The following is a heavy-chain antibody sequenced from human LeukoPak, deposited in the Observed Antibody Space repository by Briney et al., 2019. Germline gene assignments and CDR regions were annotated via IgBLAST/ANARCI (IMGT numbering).Heavy chain of an antibody. CDR3: ARDRDYDYFDY. J-gene: IGHJ4*02. D-gene: IGHD4-17*01. V-gene: IGHV3-30*03. CDR1: GFTFSSYG. CDR2: ISYDGSNK. Sequence: GSLEISWGGSGFTFSSYGMDRGRQGPGKGLGWVAVISYDGSNKYYVDSVKGRFTISRDNSKNTLYLQMNSPRVEDTAVYYCARDRDYDYFDYWGQGTLVTVSS.